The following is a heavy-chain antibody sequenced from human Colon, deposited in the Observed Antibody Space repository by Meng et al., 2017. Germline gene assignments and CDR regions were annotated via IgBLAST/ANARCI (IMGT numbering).Heavy chain of an antibody. Sequence: GESLKISCAVSGLSFSHYEMSWVRQAPGKGLEWISYISGSGGIIYYADSVKGRFTISRDNAKNSVYLEMNSLRVEDTGMYYCARKKYYEGVGYYRWGHDALDLWGQGTMVTVSS. V-gene: IGHV3-48*03. D-gene: IGHD3-22*01. J-gene: IGHJ3*01. CDR1: GLSFSHYE. CDR3: ARKKYYEGVGYYRWGHDALDL. CDR2: ISGSGGII.